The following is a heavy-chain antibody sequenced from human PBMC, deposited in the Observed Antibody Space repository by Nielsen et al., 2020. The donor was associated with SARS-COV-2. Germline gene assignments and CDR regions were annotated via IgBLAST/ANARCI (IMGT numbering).Heavy chain of an antibody. CDR2: INHSGST. CDR3: ARGQYAIFGVVTNFDY. CDR1: GGSFSGYY. D-gene: IGHD3-3*01. Sequence: GSLRLSCAVYGGSFSGYYWSWIRQPPGKGLEWIGEINHSGSTNYNPSLKSRVTISVDTSKNQFSLKLSSVTAADTAVYYCARGQYAIFGVVTNFDYWGQGTLVTVSS. J-gene: IGHJ4*02. V-gene: IGHV4-34*01.